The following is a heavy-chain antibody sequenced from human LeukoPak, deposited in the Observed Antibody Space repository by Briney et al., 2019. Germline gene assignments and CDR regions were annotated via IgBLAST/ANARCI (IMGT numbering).Heavy chain of an antibody. CDR1: GFTVSGNY. V-gene: IGHV3-53*01. Sequence: GGSLRLSCAASGFTVSGNYMSWVRQAPGKGLEWVSVVYSGGSTYYADSVKGRFTISRDNAKNTLYLQMNSLRAEDSAVYYCGTGPRNDGEDDWGQGTLVTVSS. D-gene: IGHD1-1*01. J-gene: IGHJ4*02. CDR3: GTGPRNDGEDD. CDR2: VYSGGST.